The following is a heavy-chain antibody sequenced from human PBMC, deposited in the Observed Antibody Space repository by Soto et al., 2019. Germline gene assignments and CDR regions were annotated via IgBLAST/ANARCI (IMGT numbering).Heavy chain of an antibody. V-gene: IGHV3-43*01. CDR2: ISWDGGST. CDR3: AKDPTLTKGVYGMDV. J-gene: IGHJ6*02. CDR1: GFTFDDYT. Sequence: GGSLRLSCAASGFTFDDYTMHWVRQAPGKGLEWVSLISWDGGSTYYADSVKGRFTISRDNSKNSLYLQMNSLRTEDTAWYYCAKDPTLTKGVYGMDVWGQGTTVTVSS. D-gene: IGHD3-9*01.